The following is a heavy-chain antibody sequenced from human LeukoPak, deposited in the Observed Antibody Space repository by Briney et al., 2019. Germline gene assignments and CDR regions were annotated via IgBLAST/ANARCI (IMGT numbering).Heavy chain of an antibody. CDR3: AVWGIAAAGTPLGGDYFDY. J-gene: IGHJ4*02. Sequence: GGSLRLSCAASGFTFSSYAMSWVRQAPGKGLEWVSAISGSGGSTYYADSVKGRFTISRDNSKNTLYLQMNSLRAEDTAVYYCAVWGIAAAGTPLGGDYFDYWGQGTLVTVSS. CDR1: GFTFSSYA. CDR2: ISGSGGST. V-gene: IGHV3-23*01. D-gene: IGHD6-13*01.